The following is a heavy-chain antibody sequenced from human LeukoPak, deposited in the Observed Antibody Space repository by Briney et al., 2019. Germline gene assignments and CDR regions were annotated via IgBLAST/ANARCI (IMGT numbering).Heavy chain of an antibody. CDR3: AREGSGWQTFDY. J-gene: IGHJ4*02. Sequence: APVTVSFKSSVYTFTLYYMHWVRQAPGQGLEWMGWINPNSGGTNYAQKFQGRVTMTRDTSISTAYMELSRLRSEDTAVYYCAREGSGWQTFDYWGQGTLVTVSS. CDR2: INPNSGGT. CDR1: VYTFTLYY. D-gene: IGHD6-19*01. V-gene: IGHV1-2*02.